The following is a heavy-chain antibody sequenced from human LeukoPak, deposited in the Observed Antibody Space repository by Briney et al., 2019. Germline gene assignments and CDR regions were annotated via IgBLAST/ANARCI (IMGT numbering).Heavy chain of an antibody. CDR3: ARDRSCSSTSCYFDAFDI. CDR2: ISAYNGNT. D-gene: IGHD2-2*01. Sequence: ASVKVSCKASGYTFTSYGISWVRQAPGQGLEWMGWISAYNGNTNYAQKLQGSVTMTTDTSTSTAYMELRSLRSDDTAVYYCARDRSCSSTSCYFDAFDIWGQGTMVTVSS. CDR1: GYTFTSYG. J-gene: IGHJ3*02. V-gene: IGHV1-18*01.